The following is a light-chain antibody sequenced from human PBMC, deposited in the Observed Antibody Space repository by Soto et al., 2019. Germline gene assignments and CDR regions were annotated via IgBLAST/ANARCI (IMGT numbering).Light chain of an antibody. J-gene: IGKJ2*01. V-gene: IGKV3-20*01. CDR3: QQYGRSPPLYT. CDR1: QSVSSSN. CDR2: GAS. Sequence: EIVLTQSPGTLSLSPGERGTLSCRASQSVSSSNLAWYQQKRGHAPRLLIYGASSRATGIPDRFSGSGSGTDFTLTISRLVPEDFAVYYCQQYGRSPPLYTFGQGTKLEIK.